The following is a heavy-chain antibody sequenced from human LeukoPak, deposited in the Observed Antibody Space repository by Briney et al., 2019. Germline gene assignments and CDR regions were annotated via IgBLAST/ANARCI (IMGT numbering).Heavy chain of an antibody. CDR3: ARDSLSSGNTRRNWFDP. Sequence: GGSLRLSCAASGFTFSSYWMSWVRQAPGKGLEWVANIKQDGSEKYYADSVKGRFTISRDNAKNSLYLQMNSLRAEDTAVYYCARDSLSSGNTRRNWFDPWGQGTLVTVSS. D-gene: IGHD6-19*01. J-gene: IGHJ5*02. V-gene: IGHV3-7*01. CDR1: GFTFSSYW. CDR2: IKQDGSEK.